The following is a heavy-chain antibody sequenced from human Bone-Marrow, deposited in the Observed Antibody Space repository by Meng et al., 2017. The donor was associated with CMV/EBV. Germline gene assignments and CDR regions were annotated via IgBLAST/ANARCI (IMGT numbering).Heavy chain of an antibody. CDR3: AKSAGRVVTPGPN. Sequence: LSLTCAASGFTFSPYNMNWVRQAPGKGLEWVSFISSSSSYLYYADSVKGRFTISRDNAKNTLYLQMNSLRAEDTAVYYGAKSAGRVVTPGPNWGQGTLVTVSS. V-gene: IGHV3-21*01. J-gene: IGHJ4*02. D-gene: IGHD4-23*01. CDR2: ISSSSSYL. CDR1: GFTFSPYN.